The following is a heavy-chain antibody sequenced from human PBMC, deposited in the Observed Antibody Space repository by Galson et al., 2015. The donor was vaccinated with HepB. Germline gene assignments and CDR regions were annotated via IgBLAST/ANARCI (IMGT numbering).Heavy chain of an antibody. CDR2: ISGSGGST. D-gene: IGHD1-26*01. CDR1: GFTFSSYA. Sequence: SLRLSCAASGFTFSSYAMSWVRQAPGKGLEWVSAISGSGGSTYYADSVKGRFTISRDNSKNTLYLQMNSLRAEDTAVYYCVHHTKKLYSGSYSDYWGQGTLVTVSS. J-gene: IGHJ4*02. V-gene: IGHV3-23*01. CDR3: VHHTKKLYSGSYSDY.